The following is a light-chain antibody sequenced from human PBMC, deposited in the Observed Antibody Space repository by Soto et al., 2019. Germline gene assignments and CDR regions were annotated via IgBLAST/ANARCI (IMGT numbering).Light chain of an antibody. Sequence: EIMMTQSPATLSVSPGERATLSCRASQSVRNNLAWYKQQPGQAPRLLIYYASTRATGVPARFSGSGSGTEFTLTISSLQSEDSALYYCQQYNNWPPITFGQGTRLEIK. J-gene: IGKJ5*01. CDR3: QQYNNWPPIT. CDR1: QSVRNN. V-gene: IGKV3-15*01. CDR2: YAS.